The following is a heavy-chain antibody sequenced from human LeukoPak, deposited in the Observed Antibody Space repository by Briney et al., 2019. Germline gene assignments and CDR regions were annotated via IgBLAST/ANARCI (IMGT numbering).Heavy chain of an antibody. CDR1: GFTFSSYA. Sequence: GGSLRLSCAASGFTFSSYAMSWVRQAPGKGLEWVSAISGSGGSTYYADSVKGRFTISRDNSKNTLYLQMNSLRVEDTAVYHCAKELLWFGESSILADYWGQGTLVTVSS. V-gene: IGHV3-23*01. J-gene: IGHJ4*02. D-gene: IGHD3-10*01. CDR3: AKELLWFGESSILADY. CDR2: ISGSGGST.